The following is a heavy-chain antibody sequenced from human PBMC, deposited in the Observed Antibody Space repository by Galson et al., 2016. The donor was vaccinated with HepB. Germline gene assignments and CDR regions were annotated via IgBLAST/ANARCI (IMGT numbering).Heavy chain of an antibody. Sequence: QSGAEVKKSGESLKISCKYSGFTITSYWIAWVRQMPGKGPECMGVIYPADSDTRYSPSFQGQVTISVDKSISTAYLQWSSLKASDTAMYYCARPRYYDSNGYYGDYWGQGTLVTVSS. CDR2: IYPADSDT. CDR3: ARPRYYDSNGYYGDY. J-gene: IGHJ4*02. V-gene: IGHV5-51*01. CDR1: GFTITSYW. D-gene: IGHD3-22*01.